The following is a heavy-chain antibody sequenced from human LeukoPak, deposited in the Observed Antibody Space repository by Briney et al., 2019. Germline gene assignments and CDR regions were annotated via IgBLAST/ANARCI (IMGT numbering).Heavy chain of an antibody. D-gene: IGHD6-19*01. CDR2: ISSSGSIV. V-gene: IGHV3-48*01. Sequence: GGSLRLSWAASGSTFSSYAMNWVRQAPGKGLEWVSYISSSGSIVYYADSVKGRLTISRDNAEKSLYVQLNSLRAEDTTLYYCAKDSSGWYQPSFDYWGQGTLVTVSS. CDR3: AKDSSGWYQPSFDY. CDR1: GSTFSSYA. J-gene: IGHJ4*02.